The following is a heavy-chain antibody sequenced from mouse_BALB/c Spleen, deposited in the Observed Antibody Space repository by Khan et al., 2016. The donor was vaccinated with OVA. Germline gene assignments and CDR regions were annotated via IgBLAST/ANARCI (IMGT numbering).Heavy chain of an antibody. CDR3: ARIKKIVATYFDY. V-gene: IGHV1S81*02. D-gene: IGHD1-1*01. CDR2: TNPTNGRT. CDR1: GYTFTSYW. J-gene: IGHJ2*01. Sequence: QVQLQQSGAELVKAGASVKMSCKASGYTFTSYWMHWVKQRLGQGLEWFAETNPTNGRTYYNEKFKSKATLTVDKSSSTAYMLLSGPTFEDSAMYYSARIKKIVATYFDYWGQGTTLTVSS.